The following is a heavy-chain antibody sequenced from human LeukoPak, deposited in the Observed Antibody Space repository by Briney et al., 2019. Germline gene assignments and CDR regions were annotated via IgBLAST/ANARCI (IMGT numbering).Heavy chain of an antibody. D-gene: IGHD4-17*01. CDR1: GYTFTNYY. V-gene: IGHV1-46*01. Sequence: ASVRVSCKASGYTFTNYYLHWVRQAPGHGLEWMAIINPSDGGTYYEQKLQGRVTVTTDTSTSTVYMELRSMRSDDTAVYYCARDTRTMTAVTRGQHYYYGLDVWGQGTTVTVSS. J-gene: IGHJ6*02. CDR2: INPSDGGT. CDR3: ARDTRTMTAVTRGQHYYYGLDV.